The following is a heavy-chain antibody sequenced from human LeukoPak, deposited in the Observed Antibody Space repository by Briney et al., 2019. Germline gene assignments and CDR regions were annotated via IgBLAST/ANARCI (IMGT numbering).Heavy chain of an antibody. J-gene: IGHJ4*02. V-gene: IGHV3-11*01. CDR1: GFTLRYYY. CDR2: ISSSGSTI. Sequence: GGSLRLSCADSGFTLRYYYMCWIRQAPGKGLEWVSYISSSGSTIYYADSVKGRFTISRDNAKNSLYLQMNSLRAEDTAVYYCARGGTGWAYQLLYDNWGQGTLVTVSS. CDR3: ARGGTGWAYQLLYDN. D-gene: IGHD2-2*01.